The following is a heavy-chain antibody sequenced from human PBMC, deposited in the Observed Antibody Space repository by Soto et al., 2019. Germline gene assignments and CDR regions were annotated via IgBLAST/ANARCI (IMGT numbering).Heavy chain of an antibody. CDR2: IIPFIGTA. CDR1: GGTFRSYA. V-gene: IGHV1-69*18. CDR3: ARVVMTTVPASYYYGMDV. D-gene: IGHD4-4*01. Sequence: QVQLVQSGAEVKKPGSSVTVSCKASGGTFRSYAISWVRQAPGQGLEWMGRIIPFIGTANYAQKFQGRVTIPADESTLTAYMELTSLRSADTAVYYCARVVMTTVPASYYYGMDVWGPGTTVTVSS. J-gene: IGHJ6*02.